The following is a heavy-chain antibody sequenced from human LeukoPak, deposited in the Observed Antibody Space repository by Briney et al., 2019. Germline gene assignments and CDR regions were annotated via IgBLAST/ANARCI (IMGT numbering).Heavy chain of an antibody. J-gene: IGHJ4*02. CDR3: ATYDLWTTYYTFQY. Sequence: GGSLRLSCAASGFTFSRYAMSWLRQAPGKGLEWVSSISTTGSTTYYADSVRGRFSISRDNSQNTLSLQMDSLTAADTAVYSCATYDLWTTYYTFQYWGQGTLVSVSS. CDR2: ISTTGSTT. D-gene: IGHD3-3*01. V-gene: IGHV3-23*01. CDR1: GFTFSRYA.